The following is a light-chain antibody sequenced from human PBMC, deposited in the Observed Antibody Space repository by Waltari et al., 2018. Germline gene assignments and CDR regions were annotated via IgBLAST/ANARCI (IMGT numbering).Light chain of an antibody. J-gene: IGLJ7*01. Sequence: ISCSGTSSNIGNNYVAWYQQIPGTVPKLLIYENYKRPSGIPDRFSGSRSGTSATLVITGLLTGDEADYYCGTWDSSLSGAVFGGGTHLTVL. V-gene: IGLV1-51*02. CDR1: SSNIGNNY. CDR3: GTWDSSLSGAV. CDR2: ENY.